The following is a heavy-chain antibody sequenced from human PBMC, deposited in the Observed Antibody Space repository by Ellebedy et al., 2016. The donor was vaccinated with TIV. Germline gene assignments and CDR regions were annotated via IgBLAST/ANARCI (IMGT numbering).Heavy chain of an antibody. D-gene: IGHD5-18*01. CDR2: ISSSSFYI. J-gene: IGHJ4*02. CDR1: GFPFSNSN. Sequence: GESLKISXAASGFPFSNSNMNWVRQAPGKGLEWVSSISSSSFYIYYADSVKGRFTISRDNAKSSLYLQMNSLRAEDTAVYYCARGPGYSYGYYFDYWGQGTLVTVSS. CDR3: ARGPGYSYGYYFDY. V-gene: IGHV3-21*06.